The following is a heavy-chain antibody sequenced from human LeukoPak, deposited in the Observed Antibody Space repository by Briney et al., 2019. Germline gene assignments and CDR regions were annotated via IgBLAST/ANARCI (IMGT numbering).Heavy chain of an antibody. CDR3: AKRADDYGDYVFDY. CDR2: IGGGGVTT. Sequence: GGSLRLSCAASRFTFSSYAMVWVRQSPGRGLEWVSAIGGGGVTTYYADSVKGRFTVSRDNSKNTLYLQMSSLRAEDTAVYYCAKRADDYGDYVFDYWGQGTLVTVSS. V-gene: IGHV3-23*01. J-gene: IGHJ4*02. CDR1: RFTFSSYA. D-gene: IGHD4-17*01.